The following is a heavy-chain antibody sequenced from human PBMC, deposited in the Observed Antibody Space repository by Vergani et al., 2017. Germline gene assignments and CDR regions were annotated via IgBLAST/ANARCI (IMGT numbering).Heavy chain of an antibody. CDR1: GGSISSGGYY. D-gene: IGHD6-6*01. Sequence: QVQLQESGPGLVKPSQTLSLTCTVSGGSISSGGYYWSWIRQHPGKGLEWIGYIYYSGSTYYNPSLKCRVTISVDTSKNQFSLKLSSVTAADTAVYYCAGGSSSGGYYYYYMDVWGKGTTVTVSS. J-gene: IGHJ6*03. CDR3: AGGSSSGGYYYYYMDV. V-gene: IGHV4-31*03. CDR2: IYYSGST.